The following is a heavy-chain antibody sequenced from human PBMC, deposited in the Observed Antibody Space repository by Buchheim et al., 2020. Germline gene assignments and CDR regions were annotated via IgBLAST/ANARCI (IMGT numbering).Heavy chain of an antibody. V-gene: IGHV1-46*01. Sequence: QVQLVQSGAEVKKPGASVKLSCTASGVTSTGYYMHWVRQAPGQGLEWMGTINPSVGAATYAQRFRGRVTITSDTSTGTFYMDMSSLTSEDTALYYCAKSRMWFSGNSWG. CDR3: AKSRMWFSGNS. CDR2: INPSVGAA. CDR1: GVTSTGYY. J-gene: IGHJ5*01. D-gene: IGHD2-21*01.